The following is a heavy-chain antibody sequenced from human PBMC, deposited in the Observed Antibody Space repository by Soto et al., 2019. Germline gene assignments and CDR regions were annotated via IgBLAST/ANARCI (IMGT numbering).Heavy chain of an antibody. J-gene: IGHJ2*01. CDR3: ARLLCVCSCYNTCCFFDL. D-gene: IGHD3-22*01. CDR1: GGSISSYY. Sequence: SETLSLTCTVSGGSISSYYWSWIRQPPGKGLEWIGYIYYSGSTNDNPSLKSRVTISVDTSKNQFSLKLSSVTAADTAVYYCARLLCVCSCYNTCCFFDLPGRGTLV. V-gene: IGHV4-59*01. CDR2: IYYSGST.